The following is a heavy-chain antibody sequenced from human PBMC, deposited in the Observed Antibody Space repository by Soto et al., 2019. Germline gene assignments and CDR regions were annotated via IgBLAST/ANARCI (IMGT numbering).Heavy chain of an antibody. J-gene: IGHJ4*02. D-gene: IGHD3-22*01. CDR1: GGNISTYY. V-gene: IGHV4-59*01. CDR2: IYYSGTT. CDR3: ARGYYDSSANYRKTIFDY. Sequence: SETMSLTCTVSGGNISTYYWNWIRQPPGKGLEWIGYIYYSGTTNYSPSLKSRLTISVDTSKNQFSLKLDSVTAADTAVYYCARGYYDSSANYRKTIFDYWGQGALVTVSS.